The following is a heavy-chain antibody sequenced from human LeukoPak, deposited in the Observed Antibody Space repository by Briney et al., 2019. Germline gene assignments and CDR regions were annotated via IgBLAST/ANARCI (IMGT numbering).Heavy chain of an antibody. D-gene: IGHD3-10*01. CDR3: ARGDITMVRLRPFDY. J-gene: IGHJ4*02. Sequence: NPSETLSLTCAVSGGSVGSDTYSWSWIRQPPGKGLEWIGYIYYSGRTYYNPSLKSRVTISVDTSKNQFSLKLTSVTAADTAVYYCARGDITMVRLRPFDYWGQGTLVTVSS. CDR2: IYYSGRT. CDR1: GGSVGSDTYS. V-gene: IGHV4-30-4*07.